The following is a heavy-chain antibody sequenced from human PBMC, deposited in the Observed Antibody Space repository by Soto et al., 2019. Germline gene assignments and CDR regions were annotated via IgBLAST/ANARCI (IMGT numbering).Heavy chain of an antibody. V-gene: IGHV1-2*02. CDR1: GYTFTGYY. CDR3: ARSMPHYDFWSGYPDY. Sequence: GASVKVSCKASGYTFTGYYMHWARQAPGQGLEWMGWINPNSGGTNYAQKFQGRVTMTRDTSISTAYMELSRLRSDDTAVYYCARSMPHYDFWSGYPDYWGQGTLVTVSS. D-gene: IGHD3-3*01. J-gene: IGHJ4*02. CDR2: INPNSGGT.